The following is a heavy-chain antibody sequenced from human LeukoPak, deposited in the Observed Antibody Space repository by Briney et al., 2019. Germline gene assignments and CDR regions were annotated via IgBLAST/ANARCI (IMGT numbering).Heavy chain of an antibody. D-gene: IGHD3-22*01. CDR1: GFTFNSYA. Sequence: GGSLRLSCAASGFTFNSYAMSWVRQAPGEGLEWVSGISGSGDRTYYADSLKGRFTISRDNSKNTLYLQMNSLRVEDTAVYYCAKRNYYDSRGYYEYYFDDWGQGTLVTVSS. CDR3: AKRNYYDSRGYYEYYFDD. J-gene: IGHJ4*02. V-gene: IGHV3-23*01. CDR2: ISGSGDRT.